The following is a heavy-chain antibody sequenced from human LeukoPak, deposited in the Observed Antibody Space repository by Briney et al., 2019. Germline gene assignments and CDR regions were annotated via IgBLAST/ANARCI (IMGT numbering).Heavy chain of an antibody. CDR2: IGTAGDT. CDR1: GFTFSSYD. V-gene: IGHV3-13*04. J-gene: IGHJ4*02. D-gene: IGHD3-10*01. CDR3: ARGARFGELFSNNFDY. Sequence: GGSLRLSCAASGFTFSSYDMHWVRQATGKGLEWVSAIGTAGDTYYPGSVKGRFTISRENARNSLYLQMNSLRAGDTAVYYCARGARFGELFSNNFDYWGQGTLVTVSS.